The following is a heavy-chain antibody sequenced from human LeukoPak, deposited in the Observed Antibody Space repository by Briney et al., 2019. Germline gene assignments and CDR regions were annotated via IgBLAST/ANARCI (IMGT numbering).Heavy chain of an antibody. CDR2: INPSGGST. CDR1: GYTFTSYY. V-gene: IGHV1-46*01. J-gene: IGHJ4*02. D-gene: IGHD2-2*01. CDR3: ARDRRGFIVVVPAAMKPLDY. Sequence: ASVKVSCKASGYTFTSYYMHWVRQAPGQGLEWMGIINPSGGSTSYAQKFQGRVTMTRDMSTSTVYMELSSLRSDDTAVYYCARDRRGFIVVVPAAMKPLDYWGQGTLVTVSS.